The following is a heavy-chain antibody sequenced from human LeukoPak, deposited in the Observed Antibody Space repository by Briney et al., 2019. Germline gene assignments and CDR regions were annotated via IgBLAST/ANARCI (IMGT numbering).Heavy chain of an antibody. CDR1: GFTFDDYG. Sequence: GGSLRLSCAASGFTFDDYGMSWVRQAPGKGLEWVSGINWNGGSTGYADSVKGRFTISRDNAKSSLYLQMNSLRAADTALYYCARPGSGWYQGDAFDIWGQGTMVTVSS. CDR2: INWNGGST. J-gene: IGHJ3*02. D-gene: IGHD6-19*01. CDR3: ARPGSGWYQGDAFDI. V-gene: IGHV3-20*04.